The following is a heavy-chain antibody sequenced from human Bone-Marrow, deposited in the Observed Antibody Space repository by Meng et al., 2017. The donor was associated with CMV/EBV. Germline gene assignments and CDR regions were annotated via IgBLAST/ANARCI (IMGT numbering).Heavy chain of an antibody. CDR3: ADYGGDYAAFDI. CDR1: GGTFSSYA. D-gene: IGHD4/OR15-4a*01. V-gene: IGHV1-69*05. Sequence: SVKVSCKASGGTFSSYAISWVRQAPGQGLEWMGGIIPIFGTANYAQKFQGRVTITTDESTSTAYMELSSLRSEDTAVYYCADYGGDYAAFDIWGQGTRVTGSS. J-gene: IGHJ3*02. CDR2: IIPIFGTA.